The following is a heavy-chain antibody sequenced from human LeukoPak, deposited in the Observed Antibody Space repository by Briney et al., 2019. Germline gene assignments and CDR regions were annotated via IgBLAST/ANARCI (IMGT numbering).Heavy chain of an antibody. CDR3: ARGNSSGWNRKGFDY. V-gene: IGHV4-59*08. CDR1: GGSISSYY. Sequence: SETLSLTCTVSGGSISSYYWSWIRQPPGKGLEWIGYIYYSGSTNYNPSLKSRVTISVDTSKNQFSLKLSSVTAADTAVYYCARGNSSGWNRKGFDYWGQGTLVTVSS. CDR2: IYYSGST. J-gene: IGHJ4*02. D-gene: IGHD6-19*01.